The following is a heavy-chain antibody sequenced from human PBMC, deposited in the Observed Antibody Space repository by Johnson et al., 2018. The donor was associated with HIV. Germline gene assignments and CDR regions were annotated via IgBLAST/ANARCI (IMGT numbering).Heavy chain of an antibody. Sequence: VQLVESGGGVVQPGRSLRLSCAASRFTFSSYDMHWVRQATGKGLEWVSAIGTAGDTYYTESVMGRFTISRDNSKKTLYLQMNSLRAEDTAVYYCAKELDYVWGSYRYKPGDAFDIWGQGTMVTVSS. CDR2: IGTAGDT. D-gene: IGHD3-16*02. V-gene: IGHV3-13*01. CDR3: AKELDYVWGSYRYKPGDAFDI. J-gene: IGHJ3*02. CDR1: RFTFSSYD.